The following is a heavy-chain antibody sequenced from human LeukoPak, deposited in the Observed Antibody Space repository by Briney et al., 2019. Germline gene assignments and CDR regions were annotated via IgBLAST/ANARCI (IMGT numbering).Heavy chain of an antibody. J-gene: IGHJ6*02. CDR1: GFTFSSYS. Sequence: GGSLRLSCAASGFTFSSYSMNWFRQAPGKGLEWVSSISSSSSYIYYADSVKGRFTISRDNAKNSLYLQMNSLRAEDTAVYYCARDSSYDFWSGYPMDVWGQGTTVTVSS. D-gene: IGHD3-3*01. CDR3: ARDSSYDFWSGYPMDV. V-gene: IGHV3-21*01. CDR2: ISSSSSYI.